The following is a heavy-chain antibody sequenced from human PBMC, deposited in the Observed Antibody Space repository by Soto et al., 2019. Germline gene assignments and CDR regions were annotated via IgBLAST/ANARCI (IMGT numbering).Heavy chain of an antibody. CDR2: IKQDGSEI. CDR3: ARGWASLDY. V-gene: IGHV3-7*03. CDR1: EFPFSDYW. Sequence: GGSLRLSCVVSEFPFSDYWMTWVRQAPGKGLEWVANIKQDGSEIYYVDSVKGRFTISRDNAKNSLFLQMNSLRAEDTAVYYCARGWASLDYWGQGTLVTVSS. J-gene: IGHJ4*02. D-gene: IGHD6-19*01.